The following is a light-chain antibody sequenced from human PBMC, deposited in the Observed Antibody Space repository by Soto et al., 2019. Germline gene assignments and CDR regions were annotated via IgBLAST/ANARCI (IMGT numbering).Light chain of an antibody. CDR1: SSDVGGYNY. CDR3: RSFTSSITYV. CDR2: NVS. Sequence: QSVLTQPASVSGSPGQSITISCTGTSSDVGGYNYVSWYQQHPGKAPKLIIYNVSERPSGVSFRFSGSKSGNTASLTVSGLQAEDEADDYCRSFTSSITYVLGTGTKLPVL. J-gene: IGLJ1*01. V-gene: IGLV2-14*03.